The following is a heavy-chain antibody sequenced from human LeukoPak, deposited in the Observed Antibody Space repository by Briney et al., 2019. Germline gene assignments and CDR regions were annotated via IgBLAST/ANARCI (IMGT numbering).Heavy chain of an antibody. D-gene: IGHD3-9*01. Sequence: PSETLSLTCTVFGGSISSYYWTWIRQPPGKGLEWIGYIYYSGSTNYNPSLKSRVTISVDTSKNQFSLKLSSVTAADTAVYYCARHHNILTGYPLDYWGQGTLVTVSS. CDR1: GGSISSYY. V-gene: IGHV4-59*08. J-gene: IGHJ4*02. CDR2: IYYSGST. CDR3: ARHHNILTGYPLDY.